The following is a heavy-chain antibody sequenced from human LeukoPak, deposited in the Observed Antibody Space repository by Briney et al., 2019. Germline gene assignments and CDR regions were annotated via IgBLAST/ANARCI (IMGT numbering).Heavy chain of an antibody. CDR1: GFTFSSYG. V-gene: IGHV3-30*18. J-gene: IGHJ4*02. D-gene: IGHD4-17*01. Sequence: GGSLRLSCAASGFTFSSYGMHWVRQAPGKGLEWVAVISYDGNNKYYADSVKGRFTISRDNSKNTLYLQMNSLRAEDTAVYYCAKATVNPYFDYWGQGTLVTVSS. CDR2: ISYDGNNK. CDR3: AKATVNPYFDY.